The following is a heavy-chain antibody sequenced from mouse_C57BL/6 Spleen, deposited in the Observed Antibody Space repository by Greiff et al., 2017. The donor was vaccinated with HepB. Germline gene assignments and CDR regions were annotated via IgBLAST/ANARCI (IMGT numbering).Heavy chain of an antibody. D-gene: IGHD2-4*01. CDR3: ARGDYDEGY. CDR2: IDPSDSET. CDR1: GYTFTSYW. Sequence: QVQLQQPGAELVRPGSSVKLSCKASGYTFTSYWMHWVKQRPIQGLEWIGNIDPSDSETHYNQKFKDKATLTVDKSSSTAYMQLSSLTSEESAVYYCARGDYDEGYWGQGATLTVSS. J-gene: IGHJ2*01. V-gene: IGHV1-52*01.